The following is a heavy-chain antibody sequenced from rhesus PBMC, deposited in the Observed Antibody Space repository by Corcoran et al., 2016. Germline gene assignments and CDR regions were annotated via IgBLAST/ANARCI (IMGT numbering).Heavy chain of an antibody. CDR3: ARAVSSWFDFDY. Sequence: QVQLQESGPGLVTPSETMSLTCAVPGCSISMRYGWVWLRPAPGRGLEWTGYSGGSRGSTNYNPSLKSRVTISQDTSKNQFSLKLSSVTAADTAVYYCARAVSSWFDFDYWGQGVLVTVSS. CDR2: SGGSRGST. D-gene: IGHD6-13*01. V-gene: IGHV4-127*01. CDR1: GCSISMRYG. J-gene: IGHJ4*01.